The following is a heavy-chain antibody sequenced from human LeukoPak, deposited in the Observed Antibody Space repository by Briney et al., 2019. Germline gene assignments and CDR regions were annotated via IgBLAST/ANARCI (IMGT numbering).Heavy chain of an antibody. CDR2: IIPIFGIA. J-gene: IGHJ4*02. D-gene: IGHD2-15*01. V-gene: IGHV1-69*04. CDR3: AGLVVVAATTDFDY. Sequence: GSSVKASCKASGGTFSSYAISCVRQAPGQGLEWMGRIIPIFGIANYAQKFQGRVTITADKSTSTAYTELSSLRSEDTAVYYCAGLVVVAATTDFDYWGQGTLVTVSS. CDR1: GGTFSSYA.